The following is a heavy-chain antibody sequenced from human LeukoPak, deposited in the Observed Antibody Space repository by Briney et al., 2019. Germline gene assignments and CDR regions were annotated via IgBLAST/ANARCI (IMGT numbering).Heavy chain of an antibody. J-gene: IGHJ6*02. CDR3: ARERLEQRRRWYYYYGMDV. Sequence: PGGSLRLSCAASGFIFSDYYMSWVRQAPGKGLEWVSYISGSDSTIHYADSVKGRFTISRDNAKNSLYLQMNSLRVEDTAVYYCARERLEQRRRWYYYYGMDVWGQGTTLTVSS. D-gene: IGHD4-23*01. CDR1: GFIFSDYY. CDR2: ISGSDSTI. V-gene: IGHV3-11*01.